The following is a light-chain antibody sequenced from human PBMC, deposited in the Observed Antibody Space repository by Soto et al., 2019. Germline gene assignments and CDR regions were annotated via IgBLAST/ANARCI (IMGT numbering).Light chain of an antibody. Sequence: QSVLTQPPSVSGAPGQRVTISCTGSSSNIGTGYDVHWYQQFPGTAPKLLIYGNSNRPSGVPDRFSGSKSGTSASLAITGLQAVDVADYYCQSYDSSLSSYVFGTGTKVTVL. CDR3: QSYDSSLSSYV. CDR1: SSNIGTGYD. V-gene: IGLV1-40*01. J-gene: IGLJ1*01. CDR2: GNS.